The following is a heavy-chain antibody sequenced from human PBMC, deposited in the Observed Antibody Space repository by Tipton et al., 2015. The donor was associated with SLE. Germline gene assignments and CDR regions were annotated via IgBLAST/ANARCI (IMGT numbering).Heavy chain of an antibody. V-gene: IGHV4-59*12. CDR2: VSYTGVT. CDR1: GGSMNPYY. CDR3: ARDRLGGVIVTTFDY. D-gene: IGHD3-16*02. Sequence: TLSLTCDVSGGSMNPYYWSWIRQPPGKGLEWIGSVSYTGVTNYNPSLRSRVTISVDTSKNQFSLKLRSLTAPDTAVYYCARDRLGGVIVTTFDYWGQGTLVTVSS. J-gene: IGHJ4*02.